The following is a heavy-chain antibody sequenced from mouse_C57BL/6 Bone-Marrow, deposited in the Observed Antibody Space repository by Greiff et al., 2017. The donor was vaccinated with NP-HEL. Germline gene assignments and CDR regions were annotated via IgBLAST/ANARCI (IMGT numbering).Heavy chain of an antibody. CDR3: KVPQFTTTDGNFDY. Sequence: QVQLQQSGAELVRPGASVTLSCKASGYTFTDYEMHWVKQTPVHGLEWIGAIDPETGGTAYNQKFKGKAILTADNSSSTAYMELRSLTSEDSAVYYCKVPQFTTTDGNFDYWGQGTTLTVSS. V-gene: IGHV1-15*01. CDR2: IDPETGGT. J-gene: IGHJ2*01. CDR1: GYTFTDYE. D-gene: IGHD1-1*01.